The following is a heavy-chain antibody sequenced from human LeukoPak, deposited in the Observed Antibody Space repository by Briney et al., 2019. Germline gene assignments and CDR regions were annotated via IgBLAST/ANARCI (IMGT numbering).Heavy chain of an antibody. Sequence: ASVKVSCKGSDYTFTNYGISWVRQVPGQGLEWMGWISVYNGNTNYAQKLQGRVTMTTDTSTSTAYMELRSLRSDDTAVYYCAVTITMVRGVIFPFDYWGQGTLVTVSS. J-gene: IGHJ4*02. CDR1: DYTFTNYG. CDR2: ISVYNGNT. V-gene: IGHV1-18*01. D-gene: IGHD3-10*01. CDR3: AVTITMVRGVIFPFDY.